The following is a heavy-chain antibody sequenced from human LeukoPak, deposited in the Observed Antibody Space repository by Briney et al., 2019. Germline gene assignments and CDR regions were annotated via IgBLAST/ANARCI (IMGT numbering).Heavy chain of an antibody. J-gene: IGHJ3*01. V-gene: IGHV4-59*01. CDR2: IYHSGST. CDR3: ARHDGSSWYYAFDV. CDR1: GGSITNYY. Sequence: PSETLSLTCTVSGGSITNYYWSWIRQPPGKGLEWIGNIYHSGSTNYNPSLKSRVTISVDTSKNQFSLKLSSVTAADTAVYYCARHDGSSWYYAFDVWGQGTMVTVSS. D-gene: IGHD6-13*01.